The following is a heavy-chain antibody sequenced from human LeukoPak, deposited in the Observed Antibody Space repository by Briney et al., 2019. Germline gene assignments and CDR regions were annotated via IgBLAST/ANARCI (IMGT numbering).Heavy chain of an antibody. V-gene: IGHV3-53*01. CDR1: GFIVSNNY. D-gene: IGHD3-22*01. Sequence: PGGSLRLSCAASGFIVSNNYMSWVRQSPGKGLEWISAISNDGVYTFHADSVKGRLTISRDNSKNTLYLQMDSLRAEDTAIYYCAKGSSGGRPYYFDYWGQGTLVTVSS. J-gene: IGHJ4*02. CDR3: AKGSSGGRPYYFDY. CDR2: ISNDGVYT.